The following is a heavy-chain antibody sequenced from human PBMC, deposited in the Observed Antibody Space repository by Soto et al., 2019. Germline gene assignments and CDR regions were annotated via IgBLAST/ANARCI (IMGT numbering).Heavy chain of an antibody. J-gene: IGHJ5*02. CDR2: IKQDGSEI. Sequence: EVQLVESGGGLVQPGGSLRLSCVASGFTFSSYWMSWVRQVPGKGLEWVANIKQDGSEIYYVDSVKGRFTISRDNAKNSLYLQMDSLRAEDTAVYYCARDGLAVVTAKNWFDPWGQGTLVTVSS. CDR1: GFTFSSYW. D-gene: IGHD2-21*02. CDR3: ARDGLAVVTAKNWFDP. V-gene: IGHV3-7*04.